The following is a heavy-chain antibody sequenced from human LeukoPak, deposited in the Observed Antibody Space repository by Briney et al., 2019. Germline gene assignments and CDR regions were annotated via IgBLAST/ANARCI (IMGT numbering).Heavy chain of an antibody. V-gene: IGHV1-2*02. CDR3: ARGVVVVVPAAIGWFAP. D-gene: IGHD2-2*02. CDR1: GYTFTGYY. Sequence: ASVKVSCKASGYTFTGYYMHWVRQAPGQGLEWMGWINPNSGGTNYPQKFQGRVTMTRATSITTASMELSRLRSDDTAVYYCARGVVVVVPAAIGWFAPWGQGTLVTVSS. J-gene: IGHJ5*02. CDR2: INPNSGGT.